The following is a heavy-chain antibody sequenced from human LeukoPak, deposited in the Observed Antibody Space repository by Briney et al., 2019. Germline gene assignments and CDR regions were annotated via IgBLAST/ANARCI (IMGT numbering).Heavy chain of an antibody. CDR3: ARYSSSGWYFDF. J-gene: IGHJ4*02. V-gene: IGHV6-1*01. CDR1: GDSVSSNSVA. CDR2: TYYRSKWYS. D-gene: IGHD6-19*01. Sequence: SQTLSLTCVISGDSVSSNSVAWSWIRQSPSRGLEWLGRTYYRSKWYSDYGVSVRGRITVSPDTSKNQFSLKLDSVNPEDTAVYYCARYSSSGWYFDFWGQGSLVTVSS.